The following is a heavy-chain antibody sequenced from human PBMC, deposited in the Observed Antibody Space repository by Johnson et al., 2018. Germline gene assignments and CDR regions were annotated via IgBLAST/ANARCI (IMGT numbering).Heavy chain of an antibody. V-gene: IGHV3-74*01. CDR3: ARGRDYAMDV. J-gene: IGHJ6*02. CDR2: INSDGNTT. CDR1: GFTFSNFW. Sequence: VQLQESGGALVQPGGSLRLSCAASGFTFSNFWMHWVRQAPGKGLVWVSRINSDGNTTGYAASVTGRFTISRDNAKNTLYLQMNSLRAEDKAVYYCARGRDYAMDVWGQGTTVTVSS.